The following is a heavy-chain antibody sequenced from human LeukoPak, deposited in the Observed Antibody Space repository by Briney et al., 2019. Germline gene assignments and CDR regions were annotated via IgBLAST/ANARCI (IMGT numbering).Heavy chain of an antibody. CDR3: ARGPQVLRSYSSGWSHFDY. Sequence: ASVKVSCKASGGTFSNYGISWVRQAPGQGLEWMGGIIPIFGPASYAQNFQGRVTITADESTSTAYMELSSLRSEDTAVYYCARGPQVLRSYSSGWSHFDYWGQGTLVTVSS. V-gene: IGHV1-69*13. D-gene: IGHD6-19*01. CDR2: IIPIFGPA. J-gene: IGHJ4*02. CDR1: GGTFSNYG.